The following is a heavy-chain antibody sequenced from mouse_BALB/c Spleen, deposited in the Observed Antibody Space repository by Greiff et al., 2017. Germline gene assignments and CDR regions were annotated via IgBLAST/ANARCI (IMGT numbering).Heavy chain of an antibody. Sequence: QVHVKQSGPGLVQPSQSLSITCTVSGFSLTSYGVHWVRQSPGKGLEWLGVIWSGGSTDYNAAFISRLSISKDNSKSQVFFKMNSLQANDTAIYYCARNGGYVYFDYWGQGTTLTVSS. V-gene: IGHV2-2*02. CDR2: IWSGGST. D-gene: IGHD2-10*02. J-gene: IGHJ2*01. CDR3: ARNGGYVYFDY. CDR1: GFSLTSYG.